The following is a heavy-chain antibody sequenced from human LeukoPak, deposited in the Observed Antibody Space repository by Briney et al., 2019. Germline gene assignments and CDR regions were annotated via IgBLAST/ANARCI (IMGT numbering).Heavy chain of an antibody. CDR2: IYTSGST. Sequence: SETLSLTCTVSGGSISRYYWSWIRQPPGKGLEWIGYIYTSGSTNYNPSLKSRVTISVDTSKNQFSLKLSSVTAADTAVYYCARYYYDSSGYYFDYWGQGTLVTVSS. D-gene: IGHD3-22*01. CDR3: ARYYYDSSGYYFDY. CDR1: GGSISRYY. J-gene: IGHJ4*02. V-gene: IGHV4-4*09.